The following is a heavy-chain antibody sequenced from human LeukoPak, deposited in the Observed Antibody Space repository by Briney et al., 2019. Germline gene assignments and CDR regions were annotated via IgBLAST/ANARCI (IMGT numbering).Heavy chain of an antibody. J-gene: IGHJ4*02. CDR1: GYTFTGYY. V-gene: IGHV1-2*02. CDR2: INPNSGGT. Sequence: ASVKVSCKASGYTFTGYYMHWVRQAPGQGLEWMGWINPNSGGTNYAQKFQGRVTMTRDTSISTAYMELSRLRSDDTAVYYCATLSAGYGEGSDYWGQGTPVTVSS. CDR3: ATLSAGYGEGSDY. D-gene: IGHD4-17*01.